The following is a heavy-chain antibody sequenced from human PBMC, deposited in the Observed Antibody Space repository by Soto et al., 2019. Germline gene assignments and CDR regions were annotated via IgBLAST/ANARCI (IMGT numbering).Heavy chain of an antibody. J-gene: IGHJ5*02. CDR1: GFTFSRDA. Sequence: GGSLRLSCAASGFTFSRDAMSWVRQAPGKGLEWVSAISGSGGSTYYADSVKGRFTISRDNSKNTLYLQMNSLRAEDTAVYYCARPVVPAAISWFDPWGQGTLVTVSS. CDR3: ARPVVPAAISWFDP. CDR2: ISGSGGST. D-gene: IGHD2-2*02. V-gene: IGHV3-23*01.